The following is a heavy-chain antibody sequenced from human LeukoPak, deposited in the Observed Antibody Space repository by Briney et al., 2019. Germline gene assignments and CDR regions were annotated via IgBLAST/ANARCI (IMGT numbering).Heavy chain of an antibody. CDR2: XYSGGST. CDR1: VXXXY. CDR3: ASGIAVAQARYYGMDV. V-gene: IGHV3-53*01. J-gene: IGHJ6*02. D-gene: IGHD6-19*01. Sequence: VXXXYMSWXRQAPGKXXXXVXXXYSGGSTYYADSVKGRFTISRDNSKNTLYLQMNSLRAEDTAVYYCASGIAVAQARYYGMDVWGQGTTVTVSS.